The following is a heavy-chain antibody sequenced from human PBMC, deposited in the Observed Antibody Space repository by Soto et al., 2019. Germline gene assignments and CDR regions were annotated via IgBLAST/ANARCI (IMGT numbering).Heavy chain of an antibody. CDR1: GLTFSGYW. CDR3: ARLRWDAFDI. V-gene: IGHV3-74*01. J-gene: IGHJ3*02. CDR2: INSDGSST. D-gene: IGHD4-17*01. Sequence: GGSLRLSCTASGLTFSGYWMHWVRQAPGKGLLWVSRINSDGSSTSYADSVKGRFTISRDDAKNTLYLQMSSLRAEDTAVYYCARLRWDAFDIRGQGTMVTVS.